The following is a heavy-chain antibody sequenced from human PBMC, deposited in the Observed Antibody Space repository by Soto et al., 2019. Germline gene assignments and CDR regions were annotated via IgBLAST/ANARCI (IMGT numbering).Heavy chain of an antibody. Sequence: GGSLRLSCAASGFTFSSYSMNWVRQAPGKGLEWVSYISSSSSTIYYADSVKGRFTISRDNAKNSLYLQMNSLRAEDTAVYYCASLPLYPYCSGGSCSTREAFDIWGQGTMVTVSS. CDR3: ASLPLYPYCSGGSCSTREAFDI. V-gene: IGHV3-48*01. CDR2: ISSSSSTI. CDR1: GFTFSSYS. D-gene: IGHD2-15*01. J-gene: IGHJ3*02.